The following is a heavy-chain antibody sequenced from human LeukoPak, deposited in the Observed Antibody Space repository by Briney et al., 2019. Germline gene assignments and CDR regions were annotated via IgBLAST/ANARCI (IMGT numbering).Heavy chain of an antibody. CDR3: AVGNVEIDY. CDR2: INHSGST. Sequence: PSETLSLTCAVYGGSFSGYYWSWIRQPPGKGLEWIGEINHSGSTNYNPSLKSRVTISVDTSKNQFSLKLSSETAADTAVYYCAVGNVEIDYWGQGTLVTVSS. D-gene: IGHD5-24*01. CDR1: GGSFSGYY. J-gene: IGHJ4*02. V-gene: IGHV4-34*01.